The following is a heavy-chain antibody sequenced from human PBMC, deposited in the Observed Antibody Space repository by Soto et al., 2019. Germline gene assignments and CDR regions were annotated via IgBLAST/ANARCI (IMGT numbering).Heavy chain of an antibody. CDR3: AKERSSGWSFDY. D-gene: IGHD6-19*01. CDR1: GFTFSTYA. CDR2: ISGSGDST. J-gene: IGHJ4*02. V-gene: IGHV3-23*01. Sequence: GGSLRFSCAASGFTFSTYAMNWVRQAPGKGLEWVSGISGSGDSTYYADSVKGRFTVSRDNSKNTLYLQMNSLRAEDTAVFYCAKERSSGWSFDYWGQGTLVSVSS.